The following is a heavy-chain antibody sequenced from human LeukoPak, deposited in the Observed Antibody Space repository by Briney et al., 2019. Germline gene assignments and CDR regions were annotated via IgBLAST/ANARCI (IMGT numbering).Heavy chain of an antibody. CDR3: GSPKVDSSGWYYFDY. J-gene: IGHJ4*02. Sequence: ASVKVSCKASGYTFTGYYMHWVRQAPGQGLEWMGLVNPNSGGTNYAQKYQGRVTMTRDTSISTAYMELSRLRTDDTDVYYCGSPKVDSSGWYYFDYWGQGTLVTVSS. CDR2: VNPNSGGT. V-gene: IGHV1-2*02. CDR1: GYTFTGYY. D-gene: IGHD6-19*01.